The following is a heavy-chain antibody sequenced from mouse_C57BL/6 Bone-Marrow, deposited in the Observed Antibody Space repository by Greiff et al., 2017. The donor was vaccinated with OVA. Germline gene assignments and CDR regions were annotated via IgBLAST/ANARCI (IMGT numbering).Heavy chain of an antibody. V-gene: IGHV1-81*01. J-gene: IGHJ4*01. CDR2: IYPRSGNT. Sequence: VKLQQSGAELARPGASVKLSCKASGYTFTSYGISWVKQRTGQGLEWIGEIYPRSGNTYYNEKFKGKATLTADKSSSTAYMELRSLTAEDSAVYFCARLVAGAMDYWGQGTSVTVSS. CDR1: GYTFTSYG. D-gene: IGHD1-1*02. CDR3: ARLVAGAMDY.